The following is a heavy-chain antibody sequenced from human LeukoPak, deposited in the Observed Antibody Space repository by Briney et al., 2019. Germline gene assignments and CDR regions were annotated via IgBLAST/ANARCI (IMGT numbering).Heavy chain of an antibody. D-gene: IGHD3-22*01. V-gene: IGHV3-74*01. CDR1: GXSFSSYY. Sequence: GGSLRLSCAASGXSFSSYYIHWVRQAPGKGLVWVSRIDRDGNITTYADSVKGRFTISRDNAKNTLYLQMNSLRAEDTAVYYCARISYDSSGYYDYWGQGTLVTVSS. J-gene: IGHJ4*02. CDR2: IDRDGNIT. CDR3: ARISYDSSGYYDY.